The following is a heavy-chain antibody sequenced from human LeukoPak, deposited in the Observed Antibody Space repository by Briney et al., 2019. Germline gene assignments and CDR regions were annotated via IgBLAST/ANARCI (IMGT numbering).Heavy chain of an antibody. Sequence: SETLSLTRTVSGGSISSSSYYWDWIRQPPGKGLEWIGTIYYSGTTYYNPSLKSRVTISVDTSRNQFSLKLSSVTATDTAVYYCARMIGDDAFDIWGQGTMVTVSS. J-gene: IGHJ3*02. CDR1: GGSISSSSYY. V-gene: IGHV4-39*01. CDR2: IYYSGTT. CDR3: ARMIGDDAFDI. D-gene: IGHD3-22*01.